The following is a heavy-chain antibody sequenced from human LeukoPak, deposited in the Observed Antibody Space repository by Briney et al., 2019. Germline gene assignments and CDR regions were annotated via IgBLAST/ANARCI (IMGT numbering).Heavy chain of an antibody. CDR2: ISYDGSNK. J-gene: IGHJ6*02. CDR3: AKEHDYGDYGHYYGMDV. V-gene: IGHV3-30*18. Sequence: GGSLRLSCAASGFTFSSYGMHWVRQAPGKGLEWVAVISYDGSNKYYADSVKGRFTISRDNSKNTLYLQMNSLRAEDTAVYYCAKEHDYGDYGHYYGMDVWGQGTTVTVSS. CDR1: GFTFSSYG. D-gene: IGHD4-17*01.